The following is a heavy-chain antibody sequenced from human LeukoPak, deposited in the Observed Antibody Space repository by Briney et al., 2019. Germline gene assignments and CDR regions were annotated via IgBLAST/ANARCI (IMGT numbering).Heavy chain of an antibody. J-gene: IGHJ5*02. Sequence: SETLSLTCTVSGGSISSYYLSWIRQPAGKGLEWIGRIYSSGTNYNPSLKSRVTMSADTSRNQVSLTLSSVTAADTAVYYCARDSGTTGEVKFDPWGQGTLVTVSS. V-gene: IGHV4-4*07. CDR1: GGSISSYY. D-gene: IGHD3-10*01. CDR2: IYSSGT. CDR3: ARDSGTTGEVKFDP.